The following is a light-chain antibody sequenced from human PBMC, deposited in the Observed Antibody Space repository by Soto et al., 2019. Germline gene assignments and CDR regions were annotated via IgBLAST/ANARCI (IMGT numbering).Light chain of an antibody. CDR2: GAS. CDR3: QQYNNWPPIT. J-gene: IGKJ5*01. CDR1: QSVSTS. V-gene: IGKV3-15*01. Sequence: EIVMTQSPATLSVSPGARTNLSCRASQSVSTSLAWYHQKPGQAPRLLICGASTRATGIPARFSGSGSGTEFTLTISSLQSEDFAVYYCQQYNNWPPITFGQGTRLEIK.